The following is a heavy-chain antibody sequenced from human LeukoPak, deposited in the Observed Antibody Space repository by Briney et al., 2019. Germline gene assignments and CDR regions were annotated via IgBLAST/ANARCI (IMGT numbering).Heavy chain of an antibody. J-gene: IGHJ6*02. V-gene: IGHV3-53*01. CDR1: GFTVSSNY. Sequence: GGSLRLSCAASGFTVSSNYMSWVRQAPGKGLEWVSVIYSGGSTYYADSVKGRFTISRDNSKNTLYLQMNSLRAEDTAVYYCARGHVGSYAYYYYYGMDVWGQGTTVTVSS. CDR2: IYSGGST. D-gene: IGHD2-8*01. CDR3: ARGHVGSYAYYYYYGMDV.